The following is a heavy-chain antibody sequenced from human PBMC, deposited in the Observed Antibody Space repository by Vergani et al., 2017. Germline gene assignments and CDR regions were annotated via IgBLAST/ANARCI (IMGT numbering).Heavy chain of an antibody. J-gene: IGHJ4*02. CDR2: IIPIFGTA. V-gene: IGHV1-69*01. Sequence: QMQLVQSGAEVKKPGSSVKVSCKASGGTFSSYAISWVRLAPGQGLEWMGGIIPIFGTANYAQKFQGRVTITADESTSTAYMELSSLRSEDTAVYYCARAGYYDFWSGYYTRGGTAQFDYWGQGTLVTVSS. CDR3: ARAGYYDFWSGYYTRGGTAQFDY. CDR1: GGTFSSYA. D-gene: IGHD3-3*01.